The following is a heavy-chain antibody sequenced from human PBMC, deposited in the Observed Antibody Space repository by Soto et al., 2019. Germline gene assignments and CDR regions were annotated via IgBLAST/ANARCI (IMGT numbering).Heavy chain of an antibody. V-gene: IGHV3-53*02. CDR3: GSIAVAEGFYT. J-gene: IGHJ5*02. D-gene: IGHD6-19*01. CDR2: IFYGGTT. Sequence: EVQRVETGGGLVQPGGSLRLSCAASGFNVSYNYISWVRQPPGQGLEWGSVIFYGGTTYYAESVKGRFTISRDNSTNMVYLQMNSLRVEDTAVYYCGSIAVAEGFYTWGQGTLVTVSS. CDR1: GFNVSYNY.